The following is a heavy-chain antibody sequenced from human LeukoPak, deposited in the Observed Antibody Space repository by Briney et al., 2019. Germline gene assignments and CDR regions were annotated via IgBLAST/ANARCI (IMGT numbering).Heavy chain of an antibody. V-gene: IGHV4-39*07. Sequence: SETLSLTCTVSGGSISSSSYYWGWIRQPPGKGLEWIGSIYYSGSTYYNPSLKSRVTISVDTSKNQFSLKLSSVTAADTAVYYCARDPAGPRDGYNYYERGYYGMDVWGQGTTVTVSS. CDR1: GGSISSSSYY. J-gene: IGHJ6*02. D-gene: IGHD5-24*01. CDR2: IYYSGST. CDR3: ARDPAGPRDGYNYYERGYYGMDV.